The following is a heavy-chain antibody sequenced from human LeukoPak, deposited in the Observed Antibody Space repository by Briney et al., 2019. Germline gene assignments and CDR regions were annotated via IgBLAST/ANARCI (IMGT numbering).Heavy chain of an antibody. CDR1: GFTFSSYG. D-gene: IGHD3-16*01. V-gene: IGHV3-23*01. J-gene: IGHJ4*02. Sequence: GGSLRLSCAASGFTFSSYGMSWVRQAPGKGLEWVSAISGSGGSTFSADSVEGRFTISRDNSKNTLYLQMNSLRVEDTAVYYCAKDLGGDGYWGQGTLVTVSS. CDR3: AKDLGGDGY. CDR2: ISGSGGST.